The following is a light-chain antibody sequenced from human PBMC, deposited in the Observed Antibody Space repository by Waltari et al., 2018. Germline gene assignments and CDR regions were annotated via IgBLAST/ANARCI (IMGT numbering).Light chain of an antibody. CDR3: QQSRQWPRRT. CDR2: YAN. CDR1: ESVGTD. J-gene: IGKJ2*01. V-gene: IGKV3D-15*01. Sequence: EIVMTQSPVTMSVSPGEGVTLSSTASESVGTDVAWYRHKPGQPPRLLIYYANARATGVPARISGSGSGTDFTLTISSLEPEDFAFYYCQQSRQWPRRTFGQGTKLEI.